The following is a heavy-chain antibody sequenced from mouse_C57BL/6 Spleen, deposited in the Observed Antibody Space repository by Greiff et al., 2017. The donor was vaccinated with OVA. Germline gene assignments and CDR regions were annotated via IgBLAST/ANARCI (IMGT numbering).Heavy chain of an antibody. Sequence: QVQLQQPGAELVKPGASVKMSCKASGYTFTSYWITWVKQRPGQGLEWIGDIYPGSGSTNYNEKFKSKATLTVDTSSSTAYMQLSSLTSEDSAVYYCARKGLRRDDARDYWGKGTSVTVSS. CDR1: GYTFTSYW. D-gene: IGHD2-4*01. CDR2: IYPGSGST. CDR3: ARKGLRRDDARDY. V-gene: IGHV1-55*01. J-gene: IGHJ4*01.